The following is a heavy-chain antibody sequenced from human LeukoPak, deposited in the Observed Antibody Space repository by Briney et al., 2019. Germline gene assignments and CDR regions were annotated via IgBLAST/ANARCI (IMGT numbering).Heavy chain of an antibody. D-gene: IGHD2-2*01. CDR3: ARTRGDY. CDR2: INHSGST. Sequence: SETLSLTCAVYGGSFSGYYWTWIRQPPGKGLEWIGEINHSGSTNYNPFLKSRVTISVDTSKNQFSLKLSSVTAADTAVYYCARTRGDYWGQGTLVTVSS. V-gene: IGHV4-34*01. J-gene: IGHJ4*02. CDR1: GGSFSGYY.